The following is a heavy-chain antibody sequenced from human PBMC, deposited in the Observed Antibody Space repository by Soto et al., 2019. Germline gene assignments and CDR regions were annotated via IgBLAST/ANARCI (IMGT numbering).Heavy chain of an antibody. CDR1: GFTFSSYS. Sequence: PGGSLRLSCAASGFTFSSYSMNWVRQAPGKGLEWVSSISSSSSYIYYADSVKGRFTISRDNAKNSLYLQMNSLRAEDTAVYYCARPTSARRHDGLAPWGQGTLVTVSS. V-gene: IGHV3-21*01. CDR3: ARPTSARRHDGLAP. J-gene: IGHJ5*02. CDR2: ISSSSSYI. D-gene: IGHD6-6*01.